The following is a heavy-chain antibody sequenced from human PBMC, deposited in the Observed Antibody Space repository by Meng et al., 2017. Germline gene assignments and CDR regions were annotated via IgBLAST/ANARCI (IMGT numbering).Heavy chain of an antibody. CDR1: GYTLTSYA. Sequence: QVQLVESVSELGKPGASVKVSCKAYGYTLTSYAINWLRQAPGQGLQWMGWIDTKTGNPTYVPGFTGRLVFSLDTSVSTAYLQISGLKADDTAVYYCTRDGYSDCSRTSCFDSWGQGTLVTVSS. CDR2: IDTKTGNP. D-gene: IGHD2-2*01. CDR3: TRDGYSDCSRTSCFDS. J-gene: IGHJ4*02. V-gene: IGHV7-4-1*02.